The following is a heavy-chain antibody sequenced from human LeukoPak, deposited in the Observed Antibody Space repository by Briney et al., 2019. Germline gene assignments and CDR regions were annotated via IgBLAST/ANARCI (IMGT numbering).Heavy chain of an antibody. Sequence: SETLSLTCTVSGGSISSYYWSWIRQPPGKGLGWIGYIDTSGSTNYKPSLKSRVTISVDTSKNQFSLKLSSVPAADTAVYSCARVYDSSGYYYGPSDHDAFDIWGQGTMVTVSS. J-gene: IGHJ3*02. CDR2: IDTSGST. V-gene: IGHV4-4*09. CDR3: ARVYDSSGYYYGPSDHDAFDI. D-gene: IGHD3-22*01. CDR1: GGSISSYY.